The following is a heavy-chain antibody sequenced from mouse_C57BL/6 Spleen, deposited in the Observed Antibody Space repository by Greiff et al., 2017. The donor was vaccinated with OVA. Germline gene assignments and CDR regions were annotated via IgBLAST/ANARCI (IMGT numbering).Heavy chain of an antibody. V-gene: IGHV1-81*01. CDR2: IYPRSGNT. J-gene: IGHJ1*03. CDR1: GYTFTSSG. D-gene: IGHD1-1*01. Sequence: VKLQESGAELARPGASVKLSCKASGYTFTSSGISWVKQRTGQGLEWIGEIYPRSGNTYYNEKFKGKATLTADKSSSTAYMELRSLTSEDSAVYFCARCYYGSSYGCDVWGTGTTVTVSS. CDR3: ARCYYGSSYGCDV.